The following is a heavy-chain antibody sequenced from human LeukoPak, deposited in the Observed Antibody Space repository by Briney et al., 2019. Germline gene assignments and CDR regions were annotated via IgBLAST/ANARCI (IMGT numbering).Heavy chain of an antibody. J-gene: IGHJ4*02. CDR1: GFTFSSYS. Sequence: GGSLRLSCAASGFTFSSYSMNWVRQAPGKALEWVSYISSSSSTIYYADSVKGRFTISRDNAKNSLYLQMNSLRAEDTAVYYCARGSWRYCSSTSCYKEFDYWGQGTLVTVSS. CDR3: ARGSWRYCSSTSCYKEFDY. V-gene: IGHV3-48*01. D-gene: IGHD2-2*02. CDR2: ISSSSSTI.